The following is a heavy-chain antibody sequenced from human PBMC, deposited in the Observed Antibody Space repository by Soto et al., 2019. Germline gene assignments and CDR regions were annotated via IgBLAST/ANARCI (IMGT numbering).Heavy chain of an antibody. CDR3: TTDSHFTMKLVRFDY. Sequence: GGSLRLSCVASGFTFSTYWMHWVRQAPGKGLEWVGRIKSKIDGGTTDFAAPVKGRFAISRDDSRNMVYFQMNSLEIEDTAVYYCTTDSHFTMKLVRFDYWGLGTLVTVSS. CDR1: GFTFSTYW. D-gene: IGHD3-22*01. V-gene: IGHV3-15*07. J-gene: IGHJ4*01. CDR2: IKSKIDGGTT.